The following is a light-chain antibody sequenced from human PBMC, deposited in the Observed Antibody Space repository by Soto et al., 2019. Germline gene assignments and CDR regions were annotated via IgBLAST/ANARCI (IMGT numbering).Light chain of an antibody. CDR1: QSVASRN. CDR2: GAS. V-gene: IGKV3-20*01. CDR3: QQYGSSPIT. J-gene: IGKJ5*01. Sequence: EIGWTQSPGTLSLSPGERATLSCRASQSVASRNLAWYQQKSGQAPRLLIYGASSRAIHTPDRFSGSGSGTDFTLTISRLEPEDFAVYYCQQYGSSPITFGQGTRLEIK.